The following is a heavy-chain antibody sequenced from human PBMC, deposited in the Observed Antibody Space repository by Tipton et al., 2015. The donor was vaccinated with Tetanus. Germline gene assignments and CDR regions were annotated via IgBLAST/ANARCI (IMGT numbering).Heavy chain of an antibody. V-gene: IGHV3-23*01. CDR2: VSGSRGDT. CDR3: AKEALGVLDV. CDR1: GFTFRSYT. Sequence: GSLRLSCAASGFTFRSYTMNWVRQAPGKGLEWVSAVSGSRGDTYYADSVKGRFTVSRDNSKDPLYLQLNSPRADDTAIYYCAKEALGVLDVWGRGTTVTGSS. J-gene: IGHJ6*04.